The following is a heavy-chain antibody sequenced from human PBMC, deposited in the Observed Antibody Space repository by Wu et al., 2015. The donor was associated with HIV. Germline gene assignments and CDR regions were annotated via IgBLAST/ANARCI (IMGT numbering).Heavy chain of an antibody. J-gene: IGHJ4*02. D-gene: IGHD3-22*01. Sequence: QVQLVQSGAEVKKPGSSVKVSCKASEGTFSIYSISWVRQAPGQRLEWMGGIIPIFDTANYAQKFQGRVTITTDESTSTAYMELSSLKSEDTAVYFCARYGIKFDGSGYYMTPETDWGQGTLVTVSS. CDR2: IIPIFDTA. CDR1: EGTFSIYS. V-gene: IGHV1-69*05. CDR3: ARYGIKFDGSGYYMTPETD.